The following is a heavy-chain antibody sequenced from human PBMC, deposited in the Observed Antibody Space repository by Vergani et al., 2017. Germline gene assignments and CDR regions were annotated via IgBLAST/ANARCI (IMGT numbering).Heavy chain of an antibody. CDR1: GFTFSSYA. J-gene: IGHJ4*02. V-gene: IGHV3-23*01. CDR2: ISGSGSST. CDR3: AVYCTNGVCPDY. D-gene: IGHD2-8*01. Sequence: EVQLLESGGGLVQPGGSLRLSCAASGFTFSSYAMSWVRQAPGKGLEWVSTISGSGSSTYDADYVKGRFTISRDNFKNTLYLQMNSLRAEDTAFYYCAVYCTNGVCPDYWGQGTLVTVSS.